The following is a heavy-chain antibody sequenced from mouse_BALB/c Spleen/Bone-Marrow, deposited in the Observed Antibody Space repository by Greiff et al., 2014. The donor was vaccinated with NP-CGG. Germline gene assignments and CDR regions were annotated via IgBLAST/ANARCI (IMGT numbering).Heavy chain of an antibody. CDR1: GVSLTTYG. J-gene: IGHJ1*01. V-gene: IGHV2-9*02. Sequence: QVQLQQSGPGLVSPSQSLSITFTVSGVSLTTYGVHWGRQSPGKGLEWLGVIWAGGSTNYNSTLMSRLSISKDNSKNQVSLKMNSLQTDDTAIYYCARNLLPPYWYFDVWGAGTTVTVSS. D-gene: IGHD1-1*01. CDR3: ARNLLPPYWYFDV. CDR2: IWAGGST.